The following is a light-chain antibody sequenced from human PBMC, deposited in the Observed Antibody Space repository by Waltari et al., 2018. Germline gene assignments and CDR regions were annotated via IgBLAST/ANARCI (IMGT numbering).Light chain of an antibody. V-gene: IGKV3-20*01. J-gene: IGKJ5*01. CDR2: GAS. CDR3: QLDGSSPLSIT. Sequence: EIVLTQSPGTLSLSPGERATLSCRASQSVRSSYVAWYQQKGGQTPRLLIYGASGRATGIPHKFSGSGAETDFTLTISGLEPEDFAVYYCQLDGSSPLSITFGQGTRLEIK. CDR1: QSVRSSY.